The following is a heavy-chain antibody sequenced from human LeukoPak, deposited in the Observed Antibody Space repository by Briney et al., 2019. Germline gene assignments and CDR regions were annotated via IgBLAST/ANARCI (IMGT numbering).Heavy chain of an antibody. Sequence: GGSLRLSCAASGFTFSSYSMNWVRQAPGKGLEWVSSISSSSSYIYYADSVKGRFTISRDNAKNSLYLQMNSLRAEDTAVYYCARAYSWHPLPHLIWGQGTMVTVSS. J-gene: IGHJ3*02. CDR2: ISSSSSYI. CDR1: GFTFSSYS. V-gene: IGHV3-21*01. CDR3: ARAYSWHPLPHLI. D-gene: IGHD2-21*01.